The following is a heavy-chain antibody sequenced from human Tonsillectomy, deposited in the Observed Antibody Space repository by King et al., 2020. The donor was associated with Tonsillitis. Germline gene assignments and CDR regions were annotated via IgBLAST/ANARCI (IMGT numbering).Heavy chain of an antibody. CDR2: ISSSGSTI. CDR1: GFTFSSYE. V-gene: IGHV3-48*03. CDR3: ARDLAERGLWGLFDY. D-gene: IGHD5-18*01. Sequence: VQLVESGGGLVQPGGSLRLSCAASGFTFSSYEMNWVRQAPGKGLEWVSYISSSGSTIYYADSVKGRFTISRDNAKNSLYLQMNSLRAEGTAVYYCARDLAERGLWGLFDYWGQGTLVTVSS. J-gene: IGHJ4*02.